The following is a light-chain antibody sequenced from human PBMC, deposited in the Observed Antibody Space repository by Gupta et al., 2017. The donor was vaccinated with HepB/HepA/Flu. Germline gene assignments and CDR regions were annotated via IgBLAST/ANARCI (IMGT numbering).Light chain of an antibody. V-gene: IGKV1-27*01. CDR1: QGISNY. J-gene: IGKJ3*01. Sequence: DIQTTQSSSTLTASVGDKITITCRASQGISNYLAWYQQKPGNAPKLLIYGASTLHSGVPSRFSGSGSGTTFTLTISSLQPEDVATYYCEKYRSALFSFGPGTKVKIK. CDR2: GAS. CDR3: EKYRSALFS.